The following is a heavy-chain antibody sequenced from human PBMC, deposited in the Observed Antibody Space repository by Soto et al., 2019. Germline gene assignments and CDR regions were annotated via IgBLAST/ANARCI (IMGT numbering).Heavy chain of an antibody. CDR1: GGSISSYY. CDR3: ARGRIVATITVTTLDY. J-gene: IGHJ4*02. V-gene: IGHV4-59*01. CDR2: IYYSGST. D-gene: IGHD5-12*01. Sequence: SETLSLTCTVSGGSISSYYWSWIRQPPGKGLEWIGYIYYSGSTNYNPSHKSRVTISVDTSKNQFSLKLSSVTAADTAVYYCARGRIVATITVTTLDYWGQGTLVTVSS.